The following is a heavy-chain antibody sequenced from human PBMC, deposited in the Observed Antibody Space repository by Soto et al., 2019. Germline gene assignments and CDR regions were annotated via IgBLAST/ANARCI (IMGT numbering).Heavy chain of an antibody. CDR3: AREVRGGSGSYRYYYGMDV. J-gene: IGHJ6*02. CDR2: IIPIFGTA. CDR1: GGTFSSYA. Sequence: QVQLVQSGAEVKKPGSSVKVSCKASGGTFSSYAISWVRQAPGQGLEWMGGIIPIFGTANYAQKFQGRVTSTADKSTSTAYMELSSLRSEDTAVYYCAREVRGGSGSYRYYYGMDVWGQGTTVTVSS. V-gene: IGHV1-69*06. D-gene: IGHD3-10*01.